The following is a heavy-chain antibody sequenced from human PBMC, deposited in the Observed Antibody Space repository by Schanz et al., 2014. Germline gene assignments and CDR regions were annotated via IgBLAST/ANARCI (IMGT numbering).Heavy chain of an antibody. CDR2: IKSKVDGGTT. J-gene: IGHJ3*01. CDR3: STDLTAVDYDAIGL. V-gene: IGHV3-15*01. Sequence: EVQLVESGGGLVQPGGSLRLSRAASGFTFSTTWMNWVRQAPGKGLEWVGRIKSKVDGGTTDNAAPVQGRFTISRDDSKNTLHLQMNSLKTEDTAVYYCSTDLTAVDYDAIGLWGQGTMVTVSS. D-gene: IGHD4-17*01. CDR1: GFTFSTTW.